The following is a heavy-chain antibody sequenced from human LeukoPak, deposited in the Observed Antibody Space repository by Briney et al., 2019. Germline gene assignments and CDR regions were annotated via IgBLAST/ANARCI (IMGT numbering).Heavy chain of an antibody. D-gene: IGHD3-22*01. Sequence: SETLSLTCTVSGGSISSGDYYWSWIRQPPGKGLEWIGYIYYSGSTYYNPSLKSRVTISVDTSKNQFSLKLSPVTAADTAVYYCAREGYDSSGYYDHKYYFDYWGQGTLVTVSS. V-gene: IGHV4-30-4*01. CDR2: IYYSGST. J-gene: IGHJ4*02. CDR3: AREGYDSSGYYDHKYYFDY. CDR1: GGSISSGDYY.